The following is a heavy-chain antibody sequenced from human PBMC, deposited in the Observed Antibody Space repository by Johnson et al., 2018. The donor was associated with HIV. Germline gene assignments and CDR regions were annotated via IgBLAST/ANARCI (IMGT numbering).Heavy chain of an antibody. CDR1: GFTFDDYG. D-gene: IGHD3-16*01. Sequence: EVQLVESGGSVVRPGESLRLSCAASGFTFDDYGMSWVRQAPGKGLEWVSGINWNGDSTGYADSVKGRFTISRDNAKNSLYLQMNSLRAEDTAVYYCARGLRQVAAFDIWGQGTMVTVSS. CDR3: ARGLRQVAAFDI. V-gene: IGHV3-20*04. J-gene: IGHJ3*02. CDR2: INWNGDST.